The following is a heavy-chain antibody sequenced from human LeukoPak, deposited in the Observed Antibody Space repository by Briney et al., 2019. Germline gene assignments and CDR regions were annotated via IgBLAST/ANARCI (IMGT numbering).Heavy chain of an antibody. V-gene: IGHV4-30-4*08. CDR2: IYYSGST. J-gene: IGHJ4*02. Sequence: KSSETLSLTCTVSGGSISSGDYYWSWIRQPPGKGLEWIGYIYYSGSTYYNPSLKSRVTISVDTSKNQFSLKLSSVTAADTAVYYCAREDSIAAAAYYWGQGTLVTVSS. D-gene: IGHD6-13*01. CDR3: AREDSIAAAAYY. CDR1: GGSISSGDYY.